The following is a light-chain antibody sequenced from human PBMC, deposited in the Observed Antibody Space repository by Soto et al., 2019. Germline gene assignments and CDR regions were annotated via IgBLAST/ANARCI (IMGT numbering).Light chain of an antibody. CDR2: AAS. Sequence: IKLPKSPSSVSASVGDRATITCRASQSISSYLNWYQQKPGKAPKLLIYAASSLQSGVPSRFSGSGSGTDFTLTISSLQPKDFANYYSQQSYSTPPPFGQATKVDI. CDR1: QSISSY. V-gene: IGKV1-39*01. CDR3: QQSYSTPPP. J-gene: IGKJ1*01.